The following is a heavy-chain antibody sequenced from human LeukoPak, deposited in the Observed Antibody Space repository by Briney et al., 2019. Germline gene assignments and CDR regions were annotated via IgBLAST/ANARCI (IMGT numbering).Heavy chain of an antibody. Sequence: ASVNVPRKASGYSFPSYGNSWVRQAPAPGPEWMGWVSAYNGNTNYAQKLQGRVTMTTDTSTSTAYMELRSLRSDDTAVYYCARVAAALNDAFDTWGQGTMVTVSS. V-gene: IGHV1-18*01. J-gene: IGHJ3*02. CDR3: ARVAAALNDAFDT. CDR1: GYSFPSYG. D-gene: IGHD6-13*01. CDR2: VSAYNGNT.